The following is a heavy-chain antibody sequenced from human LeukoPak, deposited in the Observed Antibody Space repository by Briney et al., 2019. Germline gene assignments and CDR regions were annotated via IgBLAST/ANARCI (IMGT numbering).Heavy chain of an antibody. J-gene: IGHJ4*02. D-gene: IGHD3-10*01. Sequence: GGSLRLSCAASGFTLSTYAMHWVRQAPGKGLEWVAVISYDGSNKYYGDSVKGRFTISRDNSKNTLYLQMNSLRAEDTAVYYCATSRPFYGSGRGYDYWGQGTLVTVSS. CDR2: ISYDGSNK. V-gene: IGHV3-30*04. CDR1: GFTLSTYA. CDR3: ATSRPFYGSGRGYDY.